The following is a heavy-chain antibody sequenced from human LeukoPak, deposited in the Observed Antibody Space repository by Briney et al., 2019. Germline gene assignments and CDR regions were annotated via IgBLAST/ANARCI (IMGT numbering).Heavy chain of an antibody. CDR2: INHSGST. CDR1: GVSISSSNSY. CDR3: ARGGPDWGYYFDY. V-gene: IGHV4-39*07. Sequence: PSETLSLTCTVSGVSISSSNSYWGWIRQPPGKGLEWIGEINHSGSTNYNPSLKSRVTISVDTSKNQFSLKLSSVTAADTAVYYCARGGPDWGYYFDYWGQGTLVTVSS. D-gene: IGHD7-27*01. J-gene: IGHJ4*02.